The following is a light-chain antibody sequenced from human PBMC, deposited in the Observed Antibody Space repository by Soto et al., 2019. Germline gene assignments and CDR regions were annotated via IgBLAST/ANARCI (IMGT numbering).Light chain of an antibody. J-gene: IGKJ1*01. CDR3: QHYQSYAWT. Sequence: DIQMTQSPSTLSASVGDKVTITCRASQGLSIWLAWYRQKPGRAPKLLIHDASSLESGVPSRFSRSGSGTEYTLTLTSLQPADIATYYCQHYQSYAWTFGQGTKVEVK. V-gene: IGKV1-5*01. CDR1: QGLSIW. CDR2: DAS.